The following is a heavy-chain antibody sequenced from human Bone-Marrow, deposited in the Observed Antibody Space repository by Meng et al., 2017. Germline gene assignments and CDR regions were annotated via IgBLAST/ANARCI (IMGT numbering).Heavy chain of an antibody. Sequence: GESLKISCKGSGYSFTSYWIGWVRQVPGKGLEWMGIICPGDSDTRYSPSIQGQVTISPDKSISTAYLQWSSLKASDTAMYYCARPAYYGSSGYYLGYFDLWGHGTLVTVSS. CDR3: ARPAYYGSSGYYLGYFDL. CDR1: GYSFTSYW. D-gene: IGHD3-22*01. V-gene: IGHV5-51*01. CDR2: ICPGDSDT. J-gene: IGHJ2*01.